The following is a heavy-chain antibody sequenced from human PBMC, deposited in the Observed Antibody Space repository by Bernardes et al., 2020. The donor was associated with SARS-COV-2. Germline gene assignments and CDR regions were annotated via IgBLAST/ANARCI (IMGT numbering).Heavy chain of an antibody. J-gene: IGHJ3*02. D-gene: IGHD1-26*01. Sequence: ASVKVSCKASGYTLRDYYMHWVRQAPGQGLEWMGWINPHSGGTNYAQKFQGRDTVTRDTSISTAYMELSRLTSDDTAVYYCARDLDRLYSGSRTDAFDIWGQGTMVTVSS. CDR3: ARDLDRLYSGSRTDAFDI. CDR1: GYTLRDYY. CDR2: INPHSGGT. V-gene: IGHV1-2*02.